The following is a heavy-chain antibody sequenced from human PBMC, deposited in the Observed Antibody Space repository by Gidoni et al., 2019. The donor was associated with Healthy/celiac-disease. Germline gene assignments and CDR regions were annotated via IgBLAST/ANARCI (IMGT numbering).Heavy chain of an antibody. Sequence: VHLPRWGAGTLMPSEALSLPCAACCGSFSGYYWSWIRQPPGKGLEWMGEINHSGSTNYNPSLKSRVTISVDTSKNQFSLKLSSVTAADTAVYYCACLVCPGGAFDIWGQGTMVTVSS. CDR1: CGSFSGYY. D-gene: IGHD2-2*01. CDR3: ACLVCPGGAFDI. CDR2: INHSGST. V-gene: IGHV4-34*01. J-gene: IGHJ3*02.